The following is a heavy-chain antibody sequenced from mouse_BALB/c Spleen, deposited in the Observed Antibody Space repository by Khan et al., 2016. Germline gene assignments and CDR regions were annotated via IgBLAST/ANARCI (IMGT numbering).Heavy chain of an antibody. V-gene: IGHV3-8*02. J-gene: IGHJ2*01. Sequence: VQLKESGPSLVKPSQTLSLTCSVTGDSITSGYWNWSRKFPGKKLEYRGYISNSGSTYYNPSLKSRISITRDTTKNKIYLQWNSVTTVDTATYSCARYDGYYFDYWGQGTTLTVSS. CDR1: GDSITSGY. CDR3: ARYDGYYFDY. D-gene: IGHD2-3*01. CDR2: ISNSGST.